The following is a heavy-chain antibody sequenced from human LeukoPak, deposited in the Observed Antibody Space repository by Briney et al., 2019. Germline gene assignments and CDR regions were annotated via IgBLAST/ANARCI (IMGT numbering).Heavy chain of an antibody. CDR2: ISSSGSTI. V-gene: IGHV3-11*01. Sequence: GGSLRLSCAASGFTFSDYYMSWIRQAPGKGLEGVSYISSSGSTIYYADSVKGRFTISRDNAKNSLYLQMNSLRAEDTAVYYCARDLDSSGYYSDYWGQGTLVTVSS. J-gene: IGHJ4*02. CDR1: GFTFSDYY. CDR3: ARDLDSSGYYSDY. D-gene: IGHD3-22*01.